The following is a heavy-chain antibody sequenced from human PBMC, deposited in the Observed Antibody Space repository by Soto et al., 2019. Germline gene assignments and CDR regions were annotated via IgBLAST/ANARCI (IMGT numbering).Heavy chain of an antibody. V-gene: IGHV4-4*07. CDR2: IYTSGST. CDR1: GGSISSYY. CDR3: ARTGQTYYYYGMDV. J-gene: IGHJ6*01. Sequence: LSLTCAVSGGSISSYYWSWIRQPAGKGLEWIGRIYTSGSTNYNPSLKSRVTMSVDTSKNQFSLKLSSVTAADTAVYYCARTGQTYYYYGMDVWGQGTTVTVSS.